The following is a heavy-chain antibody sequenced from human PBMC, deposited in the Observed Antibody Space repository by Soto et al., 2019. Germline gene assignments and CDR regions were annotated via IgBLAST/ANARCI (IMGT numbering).Heavy chain of an antibody. D-gene: IGHD2-2*01. CDR1: GFTFSNYG. CDR2: IWYDGSNK. Sequence: PGGSLRLSCAASGFTFSNYGMHWVRQAPGKGLEWVAVIWYDGSNKYYADSVKGRFTISRDNSKNTLYLQMNSLRAEDTAVYYCARDVLGYCISTSCYGLDYWGQGTLVTVSS. CDR3: ARDVLGYCISTSCYGLDY. J-gene: IGHJ4*02. V-gene: IGHV3-33*01.